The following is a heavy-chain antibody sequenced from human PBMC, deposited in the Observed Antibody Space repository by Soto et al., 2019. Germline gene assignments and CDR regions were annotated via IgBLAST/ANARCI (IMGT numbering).Heavy chain of an antibody. J-gene: IGHJ4*02. Sequence: QVQLVQSGAEVKKPGSSVKVSCKASGGTFSSYAISWVRQAPGQGLEWMGGIIPIFGTANYAQKFQGRVTITSDESTRTAYMELSSLRSDDTAVYYCAREGTGGYEPGDYWGQGTLVTVSS. CDR3: AREGTGGYEPGDY. CDR2: IIPIFGTA. CDR1: GGTFSSYA. D-gene: IGHD5-12*01. V-gene: IGHV1-69*05.